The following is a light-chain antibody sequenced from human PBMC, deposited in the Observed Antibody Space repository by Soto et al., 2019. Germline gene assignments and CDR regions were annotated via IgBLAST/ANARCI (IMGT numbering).Light chain of an antibody. CDR3: QSYDSSLSGAV. Sequence: QSVLTQPPSVSGAPGQRVTISCSGSSSNIGAGYDVHWYQQLPGTFPKLLIYGNSNRPSGVPDRFSGSKSGASASLAITGLQAEDEADYYSQSYDSSLSGAVFGGGTKLTVL. CDR1: SSNIGAGYD. CDR2: GNS. V-gene: IGLV1-40*01. J-gene: IGLJ3*02.